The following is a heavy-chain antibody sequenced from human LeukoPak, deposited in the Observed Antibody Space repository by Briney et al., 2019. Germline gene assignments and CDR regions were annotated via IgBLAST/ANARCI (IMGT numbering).Heavy chain of an antibody. D-gene: IGHD3-10*01. J-gene: IGHJ4*02. CDR1: GFTFSSYS. V-gene: IGHV3-48*01. Sequence: QPGGSLRLSCAASGFTFSSYSMNWDRQAPGKGLEWVSYISSSSSTIYYADSVKGRFTISRDKAKNSLYLQMNSLRAEDTAVYYCARDTGSYRTYYFDYWGQGTLVTVSS. CDR2: ISSSSSTI. CDR3: ARDTGSYRTYYFDY.